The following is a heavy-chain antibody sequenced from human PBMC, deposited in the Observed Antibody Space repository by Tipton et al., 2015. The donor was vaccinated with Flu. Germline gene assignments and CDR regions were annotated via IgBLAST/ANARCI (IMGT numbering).Heavy chain of an antibody. CDR1: GFTFSSYD. CDR2: IGTSGET. J-gene: IGHJ6*02. D-gene: IGHD1/OR15-1a*01. CDR3: VRVPLPDSNWYNGMDV. Sequence: SLRLSCEASGFTFSSYDMHWVRQSIGEGLQWVSGIGTSGETYYPGSVKGRFTISRDNAKNSVYLQMRSLRAGDTAVYYCVRVPLPDSNWYNGMDVWGQGITVTVFS. V-gene: IGHV3-13*01.